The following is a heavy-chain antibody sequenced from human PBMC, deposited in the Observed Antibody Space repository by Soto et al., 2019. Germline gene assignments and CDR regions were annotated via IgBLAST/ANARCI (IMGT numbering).Heavy chain of an antibody. J-gene: IGHJ6*02. Sequence: PGGSLRLSCAASGFTFSSYGMHWVRQAPGKGLEWVAVISYDGSNKYYADSVKGRFTVSRDNSKNTLYLQMNNLRAEDTAVYYCAKGRVVRGAPSPYYYGMDVWGQGTTVTVSS. V-gene: IGHV3-30*18. D-gene: IGHD3-10*01. CDR1: GFTFSSYG. CDR2: ISYDGSNK. CDR3: AKGRVVRGAPSPYYYGMDV.